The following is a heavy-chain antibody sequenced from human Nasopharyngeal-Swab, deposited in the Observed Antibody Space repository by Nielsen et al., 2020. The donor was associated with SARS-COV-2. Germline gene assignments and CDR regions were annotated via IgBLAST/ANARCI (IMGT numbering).Heavy chain of an antibody. CDR2: ISNDGSNK. Sequence: GESLKISCAASGFTFSTYAMHWVRQAPGKGLEWVTLISNDGSNKYYGDSVKGRFTISRDNSRNTLFLQINSLRPEDTAVYYCAKAQGIRYGLDVWGHGTTVTVSS. V-gene: IGHV3-30*18. CDR3: AKAQGIRYGLDV. J-gene: IGHJ6*02. CDR1: GFTFSTYA.